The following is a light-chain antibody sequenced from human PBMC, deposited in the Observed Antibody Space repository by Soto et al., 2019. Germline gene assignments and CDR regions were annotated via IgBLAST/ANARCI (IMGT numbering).Light chain of an antibody. V-gene: IGKV3-15*01. CDR3: QQYNNWPGT. CDR2: GAS. J-gene: IGKJ3*01. CDR1: QSVSSN. Sequence: EIVMTQSPATLSVSPGERATLSCRASQSVSSNLAWYQQKPGQAPRLLIYGASTGATGIPARFSGSGSGTEFTLTISSLQSEDFAVYYCQQYNNWPGTFGPGTKVDI.